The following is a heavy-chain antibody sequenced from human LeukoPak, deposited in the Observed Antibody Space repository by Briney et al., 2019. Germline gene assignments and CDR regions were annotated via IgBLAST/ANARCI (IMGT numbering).Heavy chain of an antibody. D-gene: IGHD3-9*01. Sequence: GGSLRLSCAASGFIFRNNGMHWARQAPGKELEWLAGIWYDGSDKKYADSVKGRFTISRDNSKNTLYLQMKSLRAEDTAVYYCVRDWDHFDFDSWGLGTLVTVSS. CDR3: VRDWDHFDFDS. J-gene: IGHJ5*01. CDR1: GFIFRNNG. CDR2: IWYDGSDK. V-gene: IGHV3-33*01.